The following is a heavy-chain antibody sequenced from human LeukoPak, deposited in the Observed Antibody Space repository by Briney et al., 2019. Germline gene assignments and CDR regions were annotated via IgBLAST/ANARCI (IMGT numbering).Heavy chain of an antibody. CDR2: IRSKAYGGTT. V-gene: IGHV3-49*03. CDR1: GFTFGDYA. Sequence: GGSLRLSCTASGFTFGDYAMSWFRQAPGKGLEWVGFIRSKAYGGTTEYAASVKGRFTISRDDSKSIAYLQMNSLKTEDTAVYYCTRARSPYYYDSSGYLAPDAFDIWGQGTMVTVSS. D-gene: IGHD3-22*01. CDR3: TRARSPYYYDSSGYLAPDAFDI. J-gene: IGHJ3*02.